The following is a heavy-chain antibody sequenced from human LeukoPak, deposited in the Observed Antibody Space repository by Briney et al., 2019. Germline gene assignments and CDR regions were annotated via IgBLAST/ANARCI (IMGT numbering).Heavy chain of an antibody. D-gene: IGHD6-6*01. CDR3: AKDGEVIGSSSGY. Sequence: GALRLSCAASGFTFSSYAMSWVRQAPGKGLEWVSAISGSGGSTYYADSVKGRFTISRDNSKNTLYLQMNSLRAEDTAVYYCAKDGEVIGSSSGYWGQGTLVTVSS. J-gene: IGHJ4*02. V-gene: IGHV3-23*01. CDR1: GFTFSSYA. CDR2: ISGSGGST.